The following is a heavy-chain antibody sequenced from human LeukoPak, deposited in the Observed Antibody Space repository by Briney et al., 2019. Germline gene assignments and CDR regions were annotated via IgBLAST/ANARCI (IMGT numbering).Heavy chain of an antibody. J-gene: IGHJ4*02. Sequence: GGSLRLSCAVSGFTFSSYWMSWVRQAPGKGLEWVANIKQDGSEKYYVDSVKGRFTISRDNAKNSLYLQMNSLRAEDTAVYYCARDRLQLGMDYWGQGTLVTVSS. V-gene: IGHV3-7*01. CDR2: IKQDGSEK. CDR1: GFTFSSYW. D-gene: IGHD2-2*01. CDR3: ARDRLQLGMDY.